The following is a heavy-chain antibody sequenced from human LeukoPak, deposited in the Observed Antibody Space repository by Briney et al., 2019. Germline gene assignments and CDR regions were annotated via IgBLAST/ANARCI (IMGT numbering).Heavy chain of an antibody. D-gene: IGHD3-10*01. V-gene: IGHV3-30*02. J-gene: IGHJ4*02. CDR1: GFTFSSYG. Sequence: TGGSLRLSCTASGFTFSSYGMHWVRQARGKGLEWVAFMRYDGSNKYYADSVKGRFTISRDNAKNSLYLQMNSLRAEDTAVYYCARDGTYGSGTTTLTKFDYWGQGTLVTVSS. CDR3: ARDGTYGSGTTTLTKFDY. CDR2: MRYDGSNK.